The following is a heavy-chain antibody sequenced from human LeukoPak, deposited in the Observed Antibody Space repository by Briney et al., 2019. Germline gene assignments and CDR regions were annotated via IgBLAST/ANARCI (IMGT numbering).Heavy chain of an antibody. CDR3: ASLGYCSSTSCQGVAFDI. CDR1: GFTFSSYS. D-gene: IGHD2-2*01. Sequence: GGSLSLSCAASGFTFSSYSMNWVRQAPGKELDWVSSISSSSSYIYYADTVKGRFTISRDNAKNSLYLQMNSLRAEDTAVYYCASLGYCSSTSCQGVAFDIWGQGTMVTVSS. J-gene: IGHJ3*02. CDR2: ISSSSSYI. V-gene: IGHV3-21*01.